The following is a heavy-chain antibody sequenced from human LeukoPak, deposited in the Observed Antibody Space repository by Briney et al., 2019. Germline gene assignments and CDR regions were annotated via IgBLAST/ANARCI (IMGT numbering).Heavy chain of an antibody. V-gene: IGHV3-33*01. CDR2: IWYDGSNK. CDR1: GFTFSSYG. Sequence: GGSLRLSRAASGFTFSSYGMHWVRQAPGKGLEWVAVIWYDGSNKYYADSVKGRFTISRDNSKNTLYLQMNSLRAEDTAVYYCARAGDYYDSSGYYPDYWGQGTLVTVSS. CDR3: ARAGDYYDSSGYYPDY. D-gene: IGHD3-22*01. J-gene: IGHJ4*02.